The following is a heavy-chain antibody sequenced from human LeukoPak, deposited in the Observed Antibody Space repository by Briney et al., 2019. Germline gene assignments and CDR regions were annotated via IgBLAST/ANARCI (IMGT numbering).Heavy chain of an antibody. CDR3: ARRAWTPTEIFYHFDY. V-gene: IGHV1-18*01. Sequence: ASVKVSCKASGYTFTSYGISWVRQAPGQGLEWMGWISAHNGNTNYAQKLQGRVTMTTDTSTSTAYMELRSLRSDDTAVYYCARRAWTPTEIFYHFDYWGRGTLVTVSS. D-gene: IGHD2-8*01. CDR1: GYTFTSYG. J-gene: IGHJ4*02. CDR2: ISAHNGNT.